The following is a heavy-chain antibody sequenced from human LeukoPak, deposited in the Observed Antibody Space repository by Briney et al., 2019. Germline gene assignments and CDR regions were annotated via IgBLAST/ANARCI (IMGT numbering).Heavy chain of an antibody. J-gene: IGHJ6*02. V-gene: IGHV1-46*01. CDR1: GYTFTGYY. CDR3: AREEGMDV. CDR2: ITPSDGGT. Sequence: VASVRVSCKASGYTFTGYYIHWVRQAPGQGLEWMGIITPSDGGTTYAQNFQGRVTMTRDMSTSTVYTELSSLRSDDTAVYYCAREEGMDVWGQGTTVTVSS.